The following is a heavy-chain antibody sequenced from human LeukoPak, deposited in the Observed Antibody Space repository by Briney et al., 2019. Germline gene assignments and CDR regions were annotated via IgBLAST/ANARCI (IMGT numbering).Heavy chain of an antibody. J-gene: IGHJ5*02. CDR3: ARDPRPSLSSSWYPTTDNWFDP. D-gene: IGHD6-13*01. V-gene: IGHV1-18*01. Sequence: ASVKVSCKASGYTFISYGISWMRQAPGQGLEWMGWISAYNGNTNNAQKFQGRVTVTTDTSTSTAYMELRSLRSDDTAVYYCARDPRPSLSSSWYPTTDNWFDPWGQGTLVTVSS. CDR2: ISAYNGNT. CDR1: GYTFISYG.